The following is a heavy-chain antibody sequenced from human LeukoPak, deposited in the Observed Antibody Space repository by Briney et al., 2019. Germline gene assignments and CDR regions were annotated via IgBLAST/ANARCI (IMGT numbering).Heavy chain of an antibody. V-gene: IGHV1-2*02. CDR2: INPNSGGT. D-gene: IGHD4-23*01. CDR3: AVGGNGAGDYFDY. CDR1: RYTLTDYY. J-gene: IGHJ4*02. Sequence: ASVNVSYKTARYTLTDYYIHGVRQAPEQERDGMGWINPNSGGTKSAQKLQGRVTMTRDTSISTVYMELSRLRSDDTAVYYCAVGGNGAGDYFDYWGQGTLVTVSS.